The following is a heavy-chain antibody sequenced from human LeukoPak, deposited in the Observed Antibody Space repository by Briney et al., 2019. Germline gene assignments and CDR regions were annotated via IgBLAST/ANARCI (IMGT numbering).Heavy chain of an antibody. V-gene: IGHV4-61*01. CDR2: IYYSGST. D-gene: IGHD6-13*01. CDR3: ARDPQYSSSWFSWFDP. J-gene: IGHJ5*02. Sequence: SETLSLTCTVSGDSISSGSYYWSWIRQPPGKGLEWIGYIYYSGSTNYNPSLKSRVTISVDTSKNQFSLKLSSVTAADTAVYYCARDPQYSSSWFSWFDPWGQGTLVTVSS. CDR1: GDSISSGSYY.